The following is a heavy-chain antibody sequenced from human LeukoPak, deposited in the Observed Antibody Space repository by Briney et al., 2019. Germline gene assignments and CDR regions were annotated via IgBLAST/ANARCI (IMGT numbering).Heavy chain of an antibody. CDR2: MYYSGST. Sequence: SETLSLTCTVSGGSISSSGYYWGWIRQPPGKGLEWIGSMYYSGSTYYNPSLMSRVTISADTPKNQFSLRLSSVTAADTAVYYCARDRIAAAGTVDYWGQGTLVTVSS. CDR1: GGSISSSGYY. J-gene: IGHJ4*02. CDR3: ARDRIAAAGTVDY. V-gene: IGHV4-39*02. D-gene: IGHD6-13*01.